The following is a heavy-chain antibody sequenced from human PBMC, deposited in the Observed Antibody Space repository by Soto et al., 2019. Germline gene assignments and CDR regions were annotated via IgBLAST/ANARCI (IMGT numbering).Heavy chain of an antibody. V-gene: IGHV3-33*01. J-gene: IGHJ6*03. D-gene: IGHD3-10*01. CDR3: ARENYYGSGRGPLYYYYYYMDV. CDR1: GFTFSSYG. CDR2: IWYDGSNK. Sequence: GGSLRLSCAASGFTFSSYGMHGVRQAPGKGLEWVAVIWYDGSNKYYADSVKGRFTISRDNSKNTLYLQMNSLRAEDTAVYYCARENYYGSGRGPLYYYYYYMDVWGKGTTVTVSS.